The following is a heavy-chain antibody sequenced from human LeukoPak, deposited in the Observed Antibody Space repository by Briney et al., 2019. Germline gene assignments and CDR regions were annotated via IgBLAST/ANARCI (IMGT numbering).Heavy chain of an antibody. CDR3: ARHAQWLVGLDY. Sequence: SETLSLTCTVSGGSISSNNYWGWIRQSPGKGLEWIGSLYYSGNTYYNPSLKSRVTISVDTSKNQFSLKLSSVTAADTAVYYCARHAQWLVGLDYWGQGILDPVSS. D-gene: IGHD6-19*01. J-gene: IGHJ4*02. V-gene: IGHV4-39*01. CDR2: LYYSGNT. CDR1: GGSISSNNY.